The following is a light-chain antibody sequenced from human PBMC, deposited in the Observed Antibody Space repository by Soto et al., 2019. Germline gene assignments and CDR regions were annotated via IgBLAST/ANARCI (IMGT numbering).Light chain of an antibody. Sequence: DIHMTQSPSSLSASVGDRATITCQASQDISNYLNWYQQKPGKAPKLLIYDASNLETGVPSRFSGSGSGTDFTFTISSLQPEDIATYYCQQYDNLPLTFGGGTKVDIK. CDR2: DAS. V-gene: IGKV1-33*01. J-gene: IGKJ4*01. CDR3: QQYDNLPLT. CDR1: QDISNY.